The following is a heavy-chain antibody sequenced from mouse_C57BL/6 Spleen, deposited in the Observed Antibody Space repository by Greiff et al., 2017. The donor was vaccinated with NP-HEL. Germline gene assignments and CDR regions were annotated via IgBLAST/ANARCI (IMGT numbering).Heavy chain of an antibody. J-gene: IGHJ2*01. V-gene: IGHV1-54*01. CDR3: ARSFYYDYDGGFDY. CDR2: FNPGSGGT. CDR1: GYAFTNYL. Sequence: QVQLQQPGAELVRPGTSVKVSCKASGYAFTNYLLGWVKQRPGQGLGWIGVFNPGSGGTNSNEKFKGKATLTADKSSSTAYMQLSSLTSEDSAVYFCARSFYYDYDGGFDYWGQGTTLTVSS. D-gene: IGHD2-4*01.